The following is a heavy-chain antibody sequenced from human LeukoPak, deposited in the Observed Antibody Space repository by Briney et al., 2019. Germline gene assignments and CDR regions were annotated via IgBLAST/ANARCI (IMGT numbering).Heavy chain of an antibody. J-gene: IGHJ4*02. CDR1: GFTFSTYW. CDR2: IKQDGSEK. D-gene: IGHD6-13*01. CDR3: ARGLLAAAGIDY. Sequence: GGSLRLSCAASGFTFSTYWMSWVRQAPGKGLEWVANIKQDGSEKNHVDSVKGRFTISRDNAKNSLYLQMNSLRVEDTAVYYCARGLLAAAGIDYWGQGALVTVSS. V-gene: IGHV3-7*04.